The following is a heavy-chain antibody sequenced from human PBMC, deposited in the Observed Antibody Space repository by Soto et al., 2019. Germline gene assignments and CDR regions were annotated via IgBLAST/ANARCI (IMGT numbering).Heavy chain of an antibody. Sequence: PGGSLRLSCAASGFTFDDYAMHWVRQAPGKGLEWVSGISWNSGNIGYADSVKGRFTISRDNAKNSLYLQMNSLRAEDTALYYCAKGTNYDFWSGPSYWGQGALVTVS. CDR1: GFTFDDYA. J-gene: IGHJ4*02. CDR2: ISWNSGNI. CDR3: AKGTNYDFWSGPSY. D-gene: IGHD3-3*01. V-gene: IGHV3-9*01.